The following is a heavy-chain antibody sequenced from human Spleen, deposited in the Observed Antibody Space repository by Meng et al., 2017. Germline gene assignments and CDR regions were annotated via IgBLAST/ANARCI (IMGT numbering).Heavy chain of an antibody. V-gene: IGHV4-39*07. J-gene: IGHJ4*02. CDR2: IYYSGST. D-gene: IGHD3-10*01. CDR3: ARGTGPMVRGVIIKYYYFDY. CDR1: GDSISSSNYY. Sequence: GSLRLSCTVSGDSISSSNYYWGWVRQPPGKGLEWIGNIYYSGSTYYNPSLKSRISISIDTSKNQFSLKLTSVTAADTAVYYCARGTGPMVRGVIIKYYYFDYWGQGTLVTVSS.